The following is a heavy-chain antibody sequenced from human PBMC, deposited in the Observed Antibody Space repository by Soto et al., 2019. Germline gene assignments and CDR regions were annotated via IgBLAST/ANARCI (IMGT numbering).Heavy chain of an antibody. D-gene: IGHD6-19*01. V-gene: IGHV4-59*08. J-gene: IGHJ4*02. CDR1: GGSINSYY. CDR3: ARRYSSGFDY. CDR2: IYYSGST. Sequence: QVQLQESGPGLVKPSETLSLTCTVSGGSINSYYWSWIRQPPGKGLEWIGYIYYSGSTKYNPSLKSRVTISVDTSKNQVSLNLSSVTAADTAVYYCARRYSSGFDYWGQGTLVTVSS.